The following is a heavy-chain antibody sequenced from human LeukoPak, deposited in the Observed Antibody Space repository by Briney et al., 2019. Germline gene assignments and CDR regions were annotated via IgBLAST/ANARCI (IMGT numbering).Heavy chain of an antibody. CDR1: GFPFSDYW. Sequence: PGGSLRLSCAASGFPFSDYWMDWVRQAPGKGMEWVANINQDGSIQYYADSVRGRFIISRDNAKNSLYLQMNSLRAEDTAVYYCARGLSEATFDYWGQGTLVTVSS. D-gene: IGHD1-26*01. CDR3: ARGLSEATFDY. V-gene: IGHV3-7*01. CDR2: INQDGSIQ. J-gene: IGHJ4*02.